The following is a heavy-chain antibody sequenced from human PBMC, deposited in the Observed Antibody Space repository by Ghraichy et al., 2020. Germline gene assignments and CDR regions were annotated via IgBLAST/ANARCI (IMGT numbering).Heavy chain of an antibody. CDR3: AKTKSPTAAPGLYYYYGMDV. D-gene: IGHD4-17*01. J-gene: IGHJ6*02. CDR2: ISGSGGST. V-gene: IGHV3-23*01. CDR1: GFTFSSYA. Sequence: GGSLRLSCAASGFTFSSYAMSWVRQAPGKGLEWVSAISGSGGSTYYADSVKGRFTISRDNSKNTLYLQMNSLRAEDTAVYYCAKTKSPTAAPGLYYYYGMDVWGQGTTVTVSS.